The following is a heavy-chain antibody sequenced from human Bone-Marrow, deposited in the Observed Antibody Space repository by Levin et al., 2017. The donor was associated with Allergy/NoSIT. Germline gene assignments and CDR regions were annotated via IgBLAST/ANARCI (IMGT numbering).Heavy chain of an antibody. J-gene: IGHJ6*02. V-gene: IGHV4-34*01. D-gene: IGHD5-18*01. CDR1: GESFSGYY. Sequence: SQTLSLTCAVYGESFSGYYWNWIRQPPGKGLEWIGEINHSGSTNYNPSLKSRVIISFDTSNNQFSLKLRSVTAADTGVYYCARPGYTYGYDYGLDVWGQGTTVTVSS. CDR3: ARPGYTYGYDYGLDV. CDR2: INHSGST.